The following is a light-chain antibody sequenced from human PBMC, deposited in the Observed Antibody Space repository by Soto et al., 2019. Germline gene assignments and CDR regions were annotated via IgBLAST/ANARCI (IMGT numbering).Light chain of an antibody. CDR1: SSDVGGYNL. CDR2: DVT. Sequence: QSALTQPRSVSGSPGQSVTISCTGTSSDVGGYNLVSWYQQYPGRAPKRLIYDVTKRPSGVPDRFSGSKSGNTASLTISGLQAEDEADYYCCSYAGSCTMGVFGGGTKVTVL. V-gene: IGLV2-11*01. CDR3: CSYAGSCTMGV. J-gene: IGLJ3*02.